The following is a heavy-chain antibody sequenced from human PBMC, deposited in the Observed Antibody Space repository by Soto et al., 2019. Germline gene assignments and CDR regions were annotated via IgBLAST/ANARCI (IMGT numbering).Heavy chain of an antibody. CDR3: ARGKDYYDASTYTFDY. Sequence: LACAASGFSFRRYAMHWFRQAPGKGLEWVAVISYDGTDKYYADSVKGRVTFSRDNSKDALYLQMSSLRTEDTAVYYCARGKDYYDASTYTFDYWGQGTLVTVSS. D-gene: IGHD3-22*01. CDR1: GFSFRRYA. J-gene: IGHJ4*02. CDR2: ISYDGTDK. V-gene: IGHV3-30*14.